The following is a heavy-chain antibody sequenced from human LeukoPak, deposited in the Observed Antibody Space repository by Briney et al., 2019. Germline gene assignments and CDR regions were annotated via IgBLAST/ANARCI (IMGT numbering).Heavy chain of an antibody. V-gene: IGHV3-30-3*01. CDR1: GFTFSSYA. CDR3: ARGPDYYGSGSSDY. CDR2: ISYDGSNK. J-gene: IGHJ4*02. D-gene: IGHD3-10*01. Sequence: PGGSLRLSCAASGFTFSSYAMHWVRQAPGKGLEWVAVISYDGSNKYYADSVKGRFTISRDNSKNTLYLQMNSLRAEDTAVYYCARGPDYYGSGSSDYWGQGTLVTVSS.